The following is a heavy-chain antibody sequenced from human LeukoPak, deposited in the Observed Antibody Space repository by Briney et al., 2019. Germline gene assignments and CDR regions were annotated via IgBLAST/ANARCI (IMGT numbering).Heavy chain of an antibody. CDR3: ARAVSGYVDY. CDR2: LYSGGRT. V-gene: IGHV3-53*01. CDR1: GLTVSNDY. J-gene: IGHJ4*02. Sequence: GGSLRLSCAASGLTVSNDYMTWVRQAPGKGLEWVSVLYSGGRTYYADSVKGRFTISRDNSKNTLYLQMNSLRVEDTAVYYCARAVSGYVDYWGLGTLVTVSS. D-gene: IGHD3-3*01.